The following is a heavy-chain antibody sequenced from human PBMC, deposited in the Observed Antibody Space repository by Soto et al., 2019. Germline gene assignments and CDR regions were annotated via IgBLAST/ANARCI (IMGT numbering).Heavy chain of an antibody. CDR3: ARDHRYYDYVWGSYRYPPYYGMDV. D-gene: IGHD3-16*02. CDR2: IWYDGSNK. V-gene: IGHV3-33*01. CDR1: GFTFSSYG. J-gene: IGHJ6*02. Sequence: GGSLRLSCAASGFTFSSYGMHWGRQAPGKGLEWVAVIWYDGSNKYYADSVKGRFTISRDNSKNTLYLQMNSLRAEDTAVYYCARDHRYYDYVWGSYRYPPYYGMDVWGQGTTVTVSS.